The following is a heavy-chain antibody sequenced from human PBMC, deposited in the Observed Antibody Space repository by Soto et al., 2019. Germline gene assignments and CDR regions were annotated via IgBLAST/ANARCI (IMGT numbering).Heavy chain of an antibody. CDR3: ARRNILTGYWVY. V-gene: IGHV1-8*01. Sequence: ASVKVSCKASGYTFTSYDINWVRQATGQGLEWMGWMNPNSGNTGYAQKFQGRVTMTRNTSISTAYMELSSLRSEDTAVYYCARRNILTGYWVYWGQGTLVTVSS. CDR2: MNPNSGNT. D-gene: IGHD3-9*01. CDR1: GYTFTSYD. J-gene: IGHJ4*02.